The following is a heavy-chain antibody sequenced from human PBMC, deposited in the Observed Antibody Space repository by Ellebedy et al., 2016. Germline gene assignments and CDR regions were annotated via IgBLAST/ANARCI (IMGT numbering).Heavy chain of an antibody. J-gene: IGHJ6*03. Sequence: GESLKISXAASGFSFSSYVMTWVRQTPGKGLEWVSAISSSGSRTYYADSVKGRFTISRDNSKDTLYLQMNSLRAEDTAIYYCAKETSDSWYRFNYYYMDVWGKGTTVTVSS. D-gene: IGHD6-13*01. CDR3: AKETSDSWYRFNYYYMDV. V-gene: IGHV3-23*01. CDR2: ISSSGSRT. CDR1: GFSFSSYV.